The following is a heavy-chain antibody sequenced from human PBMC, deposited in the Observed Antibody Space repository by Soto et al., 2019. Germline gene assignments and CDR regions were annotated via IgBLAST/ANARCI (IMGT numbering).Heavy chain of an antibody. Sequence: SQTLSLTCAISGDRVSSNSAAWNWIRQSPSRGLEWLGRTYYRSKWYNDYAVSVKSRITINPDTSKNQFSLQLNSVTPEDTAVYYCARVPDTAMVTWFDPRGQGTLVTVSS. CDR3: ARVPDTAMVTWFDP. J-gene: IGHJ5*02. CDR2: TYYRSKWYN. D-gene: IGHD5-18*01. V-gene: IGHV6-1*01. CDR1: GDRVSSNSAA.